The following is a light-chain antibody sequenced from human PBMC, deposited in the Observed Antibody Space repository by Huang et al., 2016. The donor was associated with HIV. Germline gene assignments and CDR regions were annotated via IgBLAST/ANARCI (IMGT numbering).Light chain of an antibody. CDR3: QQYNNWPRT. CDR1: QGVGSN. CDR2: DAS. V-gene: IGKV3-15*01. Sequence: EMVMTQSPDTLSVSLGERATLSCRASQGVGSNLAWYQQKPGQAPRLLIYDASTRVAGIPARCSGSGSETAFTLTIRSLQSEDFAVYYCQQYNNWPRTFGQGTKLEIK. J-gene: IGKJ2*01.